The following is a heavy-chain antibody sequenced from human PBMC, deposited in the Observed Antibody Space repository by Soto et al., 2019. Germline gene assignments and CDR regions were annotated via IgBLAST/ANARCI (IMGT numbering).Heavy chain of an antibody. CDR2: IIPILGIA. CDR1: GGTFSSYT. D-gene: IGHD3-10*01. CDR3: ARDLGPTGSGYAFEI. V-gene: IGHV1-69*04. J-gene: IGHJ3*02. Sequence: SVKVSCKASGGTFSSYTISWVRQAPGQGLEWMGRIIPILGIANYAQKFQGRVTITADKSTSTAYMELSSLRSEDTAVYYCARDLGPTGSGYAFEIWGQGAMVTVSS.